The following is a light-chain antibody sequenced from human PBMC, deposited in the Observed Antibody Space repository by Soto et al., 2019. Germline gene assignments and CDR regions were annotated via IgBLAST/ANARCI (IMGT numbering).Light chain of an antibody. Sequence: DIVLTQSPATLSLSPGERATLSCRASDDVSSSLAWYQQKPGQSPRLLIYDVSNRATGIPARFSGSGSGADFTLTISSLEPDDFAVSYCQQRYNWPRTFGQGTKVEI. J-gene: IGKJ1*01. CDR2: DVS. CDR3: QQRYNWPRT. CDR1: DDVSSS. V-gene: IGKV3-11*01.